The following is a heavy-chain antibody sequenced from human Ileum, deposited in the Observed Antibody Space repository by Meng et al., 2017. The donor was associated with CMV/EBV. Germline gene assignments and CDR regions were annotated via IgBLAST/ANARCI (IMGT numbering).Heavy chain of an antibody. CDR1: AFSSYA. Sequence: AFSSYAISSVRQAPGQGLEWLGGIIPIFGTANYAQKFQGRVTITTDESTSTAYMELSSLRSEDTAVYYCARERDYRPPYYYYGMDVWGQGTTVTVSS. V-gene: IGHV1-69*05. CDR3: ARERDYRPPYYYYGMDV. CDR2: IIPIFGTA. D-gene: IGHD4-11*01. J-gene: IGHJ6*02.